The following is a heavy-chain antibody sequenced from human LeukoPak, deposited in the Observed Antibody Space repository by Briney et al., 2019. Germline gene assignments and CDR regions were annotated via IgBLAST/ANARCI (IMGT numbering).Heavy chain of an antibody. CDR1: GFTFSNYA. V-gene: IGHV3-23*01. J-gene: IGHJ4*02. Sequence: GGSLRLSCAASGFTFSNYAMSWVRQAPGKGLEWVSAISGSGGSTYYADSVKGRFTISRDNSKNTLYLQMNSLRAEDTAVYYCAKGHYDSSGYYNYFDYWGQGTLVTVSS. D-gene: IGHD3-22*01. CDR2: ISGSGGST. CDR3: AKGHYDSSGYYNYFDY.